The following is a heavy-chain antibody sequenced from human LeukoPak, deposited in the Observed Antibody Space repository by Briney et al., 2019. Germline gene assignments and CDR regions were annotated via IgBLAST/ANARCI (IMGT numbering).Heavy chain of an antibody. J-gene: IGHJ5*02. CDR3: ARDSGRYFDWLDG. V-gene: IGHV3-33*01. D-gene: IGHD3-9*01. CDR2: IWYDGSNK. Sequence: GGSLRLSCAASGFTFSSYGMHWVRQAPGKGLERVAVIWYDGSNKYYADSVRGRFTISRDNSKNTLYLRMNSLRAEDTAVYYCARDSGRYFDWLDGWGQGTLVTVSS. CDR1: GFTFSSYG.